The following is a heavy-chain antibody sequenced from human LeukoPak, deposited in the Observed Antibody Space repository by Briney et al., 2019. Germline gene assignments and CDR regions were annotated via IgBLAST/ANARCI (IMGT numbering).Heavy chain of an antibody. CDR1: GYSFTNYW. D-gene: IGHD3-10*01. V-gene: IGHV5-51*01. J-gene: IGHJ5*02. CDR2: IYPGDSHI. CDR3: ARLARGVYNWFDP. Sequence: GESLKISCKGSGYSFTNYWIGWVRQMPGKGLEWMGIIYPGDSHIRYSPSFQGQVTISVDKSISTAYLQWSSLKASDTAMYYCARLARGVYNWFDPWGQGTLVTVSS.